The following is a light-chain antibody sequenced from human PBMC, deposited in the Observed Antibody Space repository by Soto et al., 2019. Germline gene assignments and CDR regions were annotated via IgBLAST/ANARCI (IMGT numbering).Light chain of an antibody. CDR3: QQLNSYPRYT. J-gene: IGKJ2*01. CDR2: AAS. V-gene: IGKV1-9*01. Sequence: DIQLTQSPSFLSASVGDRVTITCRASQGISSYLAWYQHKPGKAPKLLIYAASTVQSGVPSRFSGSGSGTEVTPTISSLQPEDVATYYCQQLNSYPRYTFGQGTKLEIK. CDR1: QGISSY.